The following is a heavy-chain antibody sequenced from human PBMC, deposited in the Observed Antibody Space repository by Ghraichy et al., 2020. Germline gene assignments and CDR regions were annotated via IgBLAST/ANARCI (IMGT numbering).Heavy chain of an antibody. D-gene: IGHD6-19*01. Sequence: GSLRLSCAASGFTFSTSSMNWVRQAPGKGLEGVSYISITSTTIYYADSVKGRFTISRDNAKNSLYLQINSLRAEDTALYYCERASGGQWLVGGMGMDVWGKGTTVTVSA. J-gene: IGHJ6*04. CDR1: GFTFSTSS. V-gene: IGHV3-48*04. CDR2: ISITSTTI. CDR3: ERASGGQWLVGGMGMDV.